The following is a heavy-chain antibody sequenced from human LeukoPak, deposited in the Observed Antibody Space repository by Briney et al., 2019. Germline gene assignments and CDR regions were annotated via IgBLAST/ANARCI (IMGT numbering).Heavy chain of an antibody. V-gene: IGHV4-31*03. CDR1: GGSISSGGYY. CDR3: AREGPYCSGGSCYIDY. D-gene: IGHD2-15*01. J-gene: IGHJ4*02. CDR2: IYYSGST. Sequence: SQTLSLTCTVSGGSISSGGYYWSWIRQHPGKGLEWIGYIYYSGSTYYNPSLKSRVTISVGTSKNQFSLKLSSVTAADTAVYYCAREGPYCSGGSCYIDYWGQGTLVTVSS.